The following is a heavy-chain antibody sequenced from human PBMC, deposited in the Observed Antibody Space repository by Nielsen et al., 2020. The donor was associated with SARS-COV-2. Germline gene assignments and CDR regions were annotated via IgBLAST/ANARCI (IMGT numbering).Heavy chain of an antibody. D-gene: IGHD3-16*01. CDR3: ARAPSTFYGMDV. J-gene: IGHJ6*02. CDR1: GYTLTELS. V-gene: IGHV1-24*01. Sequence: ASVKVSCKVSGYTLTELSMHWVRQAPGKGLEWMGGFDPEDGETIYAQKFQGRVTMTEDTSTDTAYMELSSLRSEDTAVYYCARAPSTFYGMDVWGQGTTVTVSS. CDR2: FDPEDGET.